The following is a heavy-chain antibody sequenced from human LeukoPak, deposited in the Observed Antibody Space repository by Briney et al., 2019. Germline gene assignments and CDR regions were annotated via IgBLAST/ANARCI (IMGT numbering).Heavy chain of an antibody. CDR3: ARGTVHRVAAVEGSY. Sequence: KSSETLSLTCIVSGGSISSGDHYWSWIRQPPGKGLEWIGHIHYSGSTYYNPSLKSRLTISVDTSKNQFSLNLRSVTAADTAVYYCARGTVHRVAAVEGSYWGQGTLVTVSS. CDR1: GGSISSGDHY. J-gene: IGHJ4*02. CDR2: IHYSGST. V-gene: IGHV4-30-4*01. D-gene: IGHD6-13*01.